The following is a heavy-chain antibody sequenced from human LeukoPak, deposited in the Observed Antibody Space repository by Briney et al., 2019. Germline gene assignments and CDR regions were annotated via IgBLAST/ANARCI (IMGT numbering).Heavy chain of an antibody. D-gene: IGHD6-13*01. CDR2: ISASGAGT. Sequence: GGSLRLSCAASGFTFSRYAMSWVRQAPGKGLAWVSAISASGAGTYNVDSVKGRFTISRDNSKNTLYLQMNSLRAEDTALYYCAKVDNIAAAGTFDYWGQGTLVTVSS. V-gene: IGHV3-23*01. CDR3: AKVDNIAAAGTFDY. J-gene: IGHJ4*02. CDR1: GFTFSRYA.